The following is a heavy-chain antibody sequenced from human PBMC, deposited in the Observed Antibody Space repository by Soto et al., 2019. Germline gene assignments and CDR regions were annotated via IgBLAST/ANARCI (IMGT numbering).Heavy chain of an antibody. D-gene: IGHD2-2*01. CDR2: IDPSDSYT. V-gene: IGHV5-10-1*01. CDR1: GYSFTSYW. CDR3: AGPIVVVPAAMGGSNYYYYYGMDV. Sequence: EVQLVQSGAEVKKPGESLRISCKGSGYSFTSYWISWVRQMPGKGLEWMGRIDPSDSYTNYSPSFQGHVTISADKSISTASLQWSSLKASDTAMYYCAGPIVVVPAAMGGSNYYYYYGMDVWGQGTTVTVSS. J-gene: IGHJ6*02.